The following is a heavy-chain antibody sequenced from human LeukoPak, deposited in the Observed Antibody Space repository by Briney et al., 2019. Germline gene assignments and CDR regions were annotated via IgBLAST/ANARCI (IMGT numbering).Heavy chain of an antibody. V-gene: IGHV3-7*01. CDR3: ARDMYSFPDY. CDR1: GFTFSNYW. J-gene: IGHJ4*02. CDR2: IKEDGGEK. D-gene: IGHD2-8*01. Sequence: GGSLRLSCAASGFTFSNYWMTWVRQAPGKGLEWVAHIKEDGGEKHYADSVKGRFTISRDNSKSTLYLQMNSLRAGDTAVYYCARDMYSFPDYWGQGTLVTVSS.